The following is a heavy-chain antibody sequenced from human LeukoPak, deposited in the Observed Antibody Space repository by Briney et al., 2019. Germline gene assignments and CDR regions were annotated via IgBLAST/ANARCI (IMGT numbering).Heavy chain of an antibody. CDR3: ARGKKWELYFDY. CDR1: GGSISSYY. D-gene: IGHD1-26*01. Sequence: SETLSLTCTVSGGSISSYYWSWIRQPAGKGLEWIGRIYTSGSTNYNPSLKSRVTMSVDTSKNQFSLKLSSVTAADTAVYYYARGKKWELYFDYWGQGTLVTVSS. V-gene: IGHV4-4*07. CDR2: IYTSGST. J-gene: IGHJ4*02.